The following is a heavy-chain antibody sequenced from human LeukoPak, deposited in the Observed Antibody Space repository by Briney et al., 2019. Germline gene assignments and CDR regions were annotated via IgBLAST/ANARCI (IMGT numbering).Heavy chain of an antibody. CDR2: ISGSGGST. CDR3: AKNYGSGSSVKYYYYMDV. D-gene: IGHD3-10*01. V-gene: IGHV3-23*01. Sequence: GGSLRLSCAASGFTFNNYAMTWVRQAPGKGLEWVSTISGSGGSTYYADSVKGRFTISRDNSKNTLYLQMNSLRAEDTAVYYCAKNYGSGSSVKYYYYMDVWGKGTTATVSS. J-gene: IGHJ6*03. CDR1: GFTFNNYA.